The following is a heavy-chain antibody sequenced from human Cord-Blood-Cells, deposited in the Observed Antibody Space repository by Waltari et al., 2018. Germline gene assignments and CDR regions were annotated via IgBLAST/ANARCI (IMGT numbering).Heavy chain of an antibody. CDR3: ARGGYGDYHAFDI. CDR2: FIPILGTA. Sequence: QVQLVQSGAEVKKPGSSVKVSCKASGGTFSSYALSWVRQARGQGLEWMGAFIPILGTANSAQKFQSRVTITADESTSTAYMELSSLRSEDTAVYYCARGGYGDYHAFDIWGQGTMVTVSS. J-gene: IGHJ3*02. V-gene: IGHV1-69*12. CDR1: GGTFSSYA. D-gene: IGHD4-17*01.